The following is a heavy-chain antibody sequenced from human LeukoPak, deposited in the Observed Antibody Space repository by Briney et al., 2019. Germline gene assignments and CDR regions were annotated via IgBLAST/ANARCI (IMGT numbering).Heavy chain of an antibody. CDR2: ISGSGGST. CDR1: GFTFSNYA. V-gene: IGHV3-23*01. J-gene: IGHJ4*02. D-gene: IGHD3-3*01. Sequence: GGSLRLSCAASGFTFSNYAMNWVRPAPGKGLEWVSGISGSGGSTNKADSVKGRFTISRDNSKNTVYLQMNSLRAEDTAVYYCSKENSWSGTTGPFEYWGQGTLVTVSS. CDR3: SKENSWSGTTGPFEY.